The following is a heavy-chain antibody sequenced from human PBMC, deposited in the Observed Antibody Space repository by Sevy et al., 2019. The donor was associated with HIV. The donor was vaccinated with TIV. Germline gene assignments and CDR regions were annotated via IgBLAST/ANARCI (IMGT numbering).Heavy chain of an antibody. J-gene: IGHJ4*02. V-gene: IGHV1-24*01. D-gene: IGHD6-13*01. Sequence: ASVKVSCKFSGDAIIDLFIHWLRQAPGKGLEWMGGFDPDHGEPNYAEDFQGRVTMTEDTSAKTAFMHLSNLRSGDTAVYYCARVSGDDYSRFNFWGQGTLVTVSS. CDR1: GDAIIDLF. CDR3: ARVSGDDYSRFNF. CDR2: FDPDHGEP.